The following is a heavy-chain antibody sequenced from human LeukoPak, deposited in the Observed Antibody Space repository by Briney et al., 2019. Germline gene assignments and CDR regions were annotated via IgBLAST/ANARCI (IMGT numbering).Heavy chain of an antibody. CDR3: AKDRIQDYYDSSGFPDY. V-gene: IGHV3-21*04. CDR1: GFTFSSYS. J-gene: IGHJ4*02. Sequence: GGSLRLSCAASGFTFSSYSMNWVRQAPGKGLEWVSSISSSSSYIYYADSVKGRFTISRDNAKNSLYLQMNSLRAEDTAVYYCAKDRIQDYYDSSGFPDYWGQGTLVTVSS. D-gene: IGHD3-22*01. CDR2: ISSSSSYI.